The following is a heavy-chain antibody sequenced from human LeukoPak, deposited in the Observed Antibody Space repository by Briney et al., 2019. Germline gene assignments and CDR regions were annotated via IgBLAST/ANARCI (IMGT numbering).Heavy chain of an antibody. J-gene: IGHJ4*02. CDR3: ARADYDYVWGSYRQYYFDY. CDR2: IIPNSGGT. D-gene: IGHD3-16*02. CDR1: GYMFTGYY. Sequence: GASVKVSCKASGYMFTGYYIHWVRQAPGQGLEWMGWIIPNSGGTNYAQKFQGRVTMTRDTSISTAYMELSRLRSDAMAVYYCARADYDYVWGSYRQYYFDYWGQGTLVTVSS. V-gene: IGHV1-2*02.